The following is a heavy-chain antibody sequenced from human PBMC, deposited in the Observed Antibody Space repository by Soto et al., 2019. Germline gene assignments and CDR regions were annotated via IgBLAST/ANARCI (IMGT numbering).Heavy chain of an antibody. Sequence: SETLSLTCAVSGGSISSGGYSWSWILQPPGKGLEWIGYIYHSGSTYYNPSLKSRVTISVDRSKNQFSLKLSSVTAADTAVYYCASVAAGIPPCYVHWGQGTLVTVSS. V-gene: IGHV4-30-2*01. CDR3: ASVAAGIPPCYVH. CDR2: IYHSGST. J-gene: IGHJ4*02. CDR1: GGSISSGGYS. D-gene: IGHD2-2*02.